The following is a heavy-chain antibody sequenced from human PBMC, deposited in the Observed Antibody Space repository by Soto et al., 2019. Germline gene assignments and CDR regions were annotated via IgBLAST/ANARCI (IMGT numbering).Heavy chain of an antibody. V-gene: IGHV3-64*01. CDR3: ARAVGLQEGYFDL. D-gene: IGHD1-26*01. CDR2: ISSNGGRK. Sequence: EVQMVESGGGLVQPGGSLRLSCTVSGFIFSSHGMHWVRQALGKGLEYVSAISSNGGRKEYANSVRGRFTVSRDNSKNTMYLQMGSLRAEDMAVYYCARAVGLQEGYFDLWGQGTLVIVSS. J-gene: IGHJ4*02. CDR1: GFIFSSHG.